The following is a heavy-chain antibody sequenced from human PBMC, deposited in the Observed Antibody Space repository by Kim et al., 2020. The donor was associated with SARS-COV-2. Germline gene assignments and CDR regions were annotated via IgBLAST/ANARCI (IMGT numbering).Heavy chain of an antibody. J-gene: IGHJ6*02. D-gene: IGHD6-6*01. Sequence: PSLKSRITISVDTSKIQFSLKLSSVAAADTAVYYCARVVADRYYYYGMDVWGQGTTVTVSS. CDR3: ARVVADRYYYYGMDV. V-gene: IGHV4-30-2*04.